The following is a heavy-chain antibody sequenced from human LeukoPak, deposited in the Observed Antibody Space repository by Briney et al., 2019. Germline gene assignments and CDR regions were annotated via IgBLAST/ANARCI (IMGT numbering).Heavy chain of an antibody. D-gene: IGHD7-27*01. CDR2: IYADGST. CDR1: GFTVSNSF. J-gene: IGHJ4*02. V-gene: IGHV3-53*01. CDR3: AKTGGPWD. Sequence: GGSLRLSCAASGFTVSNSFMSWVRQAPGKGLEWVSVIYADGSTYYADSVRGRFTISRDSSKNTLYLQMNSLRVEDTAAYYCAKTGGPWDWGQGTLVTVSS.